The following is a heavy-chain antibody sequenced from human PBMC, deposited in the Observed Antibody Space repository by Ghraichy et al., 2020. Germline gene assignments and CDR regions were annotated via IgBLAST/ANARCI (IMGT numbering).Heavy chain of an antibody. D-gene: IGHD4-23*01. J-gene: IGHJ4*02. CDR2: IYYSGST. CDR3: ARAPYGGKKGAFDY. V-gene: IGHV4-59*01. CDR1: GGSISSYY. Sequence: SETLSLTCTVSGGSISSYYWSWIRQPPGKGLEWIGYIYYSGSTNYNPSLKSRVTISVDTSKNQFSLKLSSVTAADTAVYYCARAPYGGKKGAFDYWGQGTLVTVSS.